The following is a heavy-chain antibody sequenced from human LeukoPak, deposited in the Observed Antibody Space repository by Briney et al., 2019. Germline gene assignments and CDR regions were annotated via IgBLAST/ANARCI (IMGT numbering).Heavy chain of an antibody. CDR1: GFTFSSYS. D-gene: IGHD3-10*01. V-gene: IGHV3-64D*06. CDR2: ISSNGGST. Sequence: PGGSLRLSCSASGFTFSSYSMHWVRQAPGKGLEYVSAISSNGGSTYYADSVKGRFTISRDNSKNSLYLQMSSLRAEDTAVYYGVEGGDYGSGSYYSSFDYWGQGTLVTVSS. J-gene: IGHJ4*02. CDR3: VEGGDYGSGSYYSSFDY.